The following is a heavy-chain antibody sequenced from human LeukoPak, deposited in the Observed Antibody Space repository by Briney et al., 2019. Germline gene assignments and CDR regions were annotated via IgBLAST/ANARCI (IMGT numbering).Heavy chain of an antibody. CDR1: GGSVSSSNW. CDR2: INHSGST. Sequence: SETLSLTCAVSGGSVSSSNWWSWVRQPPGKGLEWIGEINHSGSTNYNPSLKSRVTISVDTSKSQFSLRLSSVTAADTAVYYCARRGPPRTMLRGVKSGWFDPWGQGTLVTVSS. CDR3: ARRGPPRTMLRGVKSGWFDP. V-gene: IGHV4-4*02. D-gene: IGHD3-10*01. J-gene: IGHJ5*02.